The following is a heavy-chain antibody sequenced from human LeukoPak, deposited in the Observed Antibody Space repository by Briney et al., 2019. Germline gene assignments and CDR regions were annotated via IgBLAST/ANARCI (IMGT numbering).Heavy chain of an antibody. J-gene: IGHJ4*02. CDR3: ATDFSGRIMITFGGVIVIQPPGDY. V-gene: IGHV3-23*01. D-gene: IGHD3-16*02. CDR2: ISGSGGST. Sequence: GGSLRLSCAASGFTFSSYGMSWVRQAAGKGLEWVSAISGSGGSTYYADSVKGRFTISRDNSKNTLYLQMNSLRAEDTAVYYCATDFSGRIMITFGGVIVIQPPGDYWGQGTLVTVSS. CDR1: GFTFSSYG.